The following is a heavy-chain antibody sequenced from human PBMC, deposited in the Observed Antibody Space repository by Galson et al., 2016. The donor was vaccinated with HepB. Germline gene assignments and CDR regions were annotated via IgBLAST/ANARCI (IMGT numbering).Heavy chain of an antibody. CDR2: ISSGGRT. Sequence: TLSLTCTVSGDSIRSGGYYWSWIRQHPATGLEWIGYISSGGRTHYNPSPRSRLIMSIDTSKNQYSLRPASVTAADTAVYHCARGLPTVTLRAFDSWGQGTLVSVSS. V-gene: IGHV4-31*03. D-gene: IGHD4-17*01. J-gene: IGHJ4*02. CDR3: ARGLPTVTLRAFDS. CDR1: GDSIRSGGYY.